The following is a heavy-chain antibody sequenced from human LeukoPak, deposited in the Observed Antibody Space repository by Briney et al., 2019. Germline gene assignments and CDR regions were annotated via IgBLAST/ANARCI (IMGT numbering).Heavy chain of an antibody. J-gene: IGHJ5*02. D-gene: IGHD2/OR15-2a*01. V-gene: IGHV3-23*01. Sequence: GGSLRLSCAASGFTFSSYAMSWVRQAPGKGLEWVSAISGSGGTTYYADSVKGRFTISRDNSKNTLYLQMYSLRAEDTAVYYCAKPQVLPPKWFDPWGQGTLVTVSS. CDR1: GFTFSSYA. CDR3: AKPQVLPPKWFDP. CDR2: ISGSGGTT.